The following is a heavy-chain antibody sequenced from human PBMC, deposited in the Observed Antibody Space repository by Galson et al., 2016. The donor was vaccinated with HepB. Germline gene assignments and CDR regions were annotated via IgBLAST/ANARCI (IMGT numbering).Heavy chain of an antibody. D-gene: IGHD6-6*01. V-gene: IGHV1-8*02. CDR2: MNPNSGNT. CDR1: GYTFTSYD. Sequence: SVKVSCKASGYTFTSYDIHWVRQATGQGLEWMGWMNPNSGNTGYAQKFQRRVTLTRSTSKSTVYMELSSLRTEDMAMYYRARVEYASSTGANRFDYWGQGTLVTVSS. CDR3: ARVEYASSTGANRFDY. J-gene: IGHJ4*02.